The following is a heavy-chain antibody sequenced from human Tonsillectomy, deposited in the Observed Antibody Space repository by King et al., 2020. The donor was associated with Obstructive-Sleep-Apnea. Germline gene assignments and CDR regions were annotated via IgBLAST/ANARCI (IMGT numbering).Heavy chain of an antibody. Sequence: VQLVESGGGLVQPGGSLRLSCAASGFTFSSYWMSWVRQAPGKGLEWVANIKQDGSEKYYVDSVKGRFTISRDNAKKSLYLQMNSLRAEDTAVYYCATSRYCSITSCLGWFDHWGQGTLVTVSS. D-gene: IGHD2-2*01. V-gene: IGHV3-7*03. CDR2: IKQDGSEK. CDR1: GFTFSSYW. J-gene: IGHJ5*02. CDR3: ATSRYCSITSCLGWFDH.